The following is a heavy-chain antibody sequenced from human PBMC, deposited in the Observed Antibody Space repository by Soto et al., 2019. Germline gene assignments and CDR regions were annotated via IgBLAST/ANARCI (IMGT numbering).Heavy chain of an antibody. V-gene: IGHV4-59*08. CDR3: ARSIVATIWLGFDP. J-gene: IGHJ5*02. CDR1: GGSISSYY. CDR2: IYYSGST. Sequence: QVQLQESGPGLVKPSETLSLTCTVSGGSISSYYWSWIRQPPGKGLEWIGYIYYSGSTNYNPSLKSRVTISVDTSKNQFSLKLSSVTAADTAVYYCARSIVATIWLGFDPWGQGTLVTVSS. D-gene: IGHD5-12*01.